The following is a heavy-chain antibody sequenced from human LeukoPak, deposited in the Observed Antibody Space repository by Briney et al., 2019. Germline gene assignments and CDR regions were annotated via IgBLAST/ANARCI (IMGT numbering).Heavy chain of an antibody. Sequence: SETLSLTCAVYGGSFSGYYWSWIRQPPGKGLEWIGEINHSGSTNYNPSLKSRVTISVDTSKNQFSLKLSSATAADTAVYYCARSSGWFQATAYWGQGTLVTVSS. CDR1: GGSFSGYY. CDR3: ARSSGWFQATAY. V-gene: IGHV4-34*01. J-gene: IGHJ4*02. D-gene: IGHD6-19*01. CDR2: INHSGST.